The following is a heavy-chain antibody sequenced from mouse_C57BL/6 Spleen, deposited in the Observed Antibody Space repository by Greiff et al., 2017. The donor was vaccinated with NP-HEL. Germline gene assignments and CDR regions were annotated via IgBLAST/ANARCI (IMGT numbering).Heavy chain of an antibody. CDR1: GFTFSDYG. CDR2: ISSGSSTI. J-gene: IGHJ2*01. CDR3: ARRYYGSGNYFDY. Sequence: VQLKESGGGLVKPGGSLKLSCAASGFTFSDYGMHWVRQAPEKGLEWVAYISSGSSTIYYADTVKGRFTISRDNAKNTLFLQMTSLRSEDTAMYYCARRYYGSGNYFDYWGQGTTLTVSS. D-gene: IGHD1-1*01. V-gene: IGHV5-17*01.